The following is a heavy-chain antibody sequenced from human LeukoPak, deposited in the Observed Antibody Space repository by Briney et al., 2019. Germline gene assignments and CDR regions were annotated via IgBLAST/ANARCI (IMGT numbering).Heavy chain of an antibody. CDR1: GGSISSGGYS. Sequence: SETLSLTCAVSGGSISSGGYSWSWSRQPPGKGLEWIGYIYHSGSTYYNPSLKSRVTISVDRSKNQFSLKLSSVTAADTAVYYCARAPPIGYCSGGSCYGWFDPWGQGTLVTVSS. CDR3: ARAPPIGYCSGGSCYGWFDP. D-gene: IGHD2-15*01. V-gene: IGHV4-30-2*01. CDR2: IYHSGST. J-gene: IGHJ5*02.